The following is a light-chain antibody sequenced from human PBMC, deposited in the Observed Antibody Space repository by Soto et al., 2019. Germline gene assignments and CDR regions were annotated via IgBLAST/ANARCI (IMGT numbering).Light chain of an antibody. Sequence: TQSPSTLSMSQGERATLSCRASESVGSNLAWYQQKPGQAPRLLIHGAAKRATGIPARFSGSGSGTEFTLTISSLQSEDFAVYYCQQYYKWPPGTLGQGSKV. J-gene: IGKJ2*01. CDR1: ESVGSN. V-gene: IGKV3-15*01. CDR2: GAA. CDR3: QQYYKWPPGT.